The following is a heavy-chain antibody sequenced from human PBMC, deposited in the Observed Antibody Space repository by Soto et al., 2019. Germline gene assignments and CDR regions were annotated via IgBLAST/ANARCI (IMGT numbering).Heavy chain of an antibody. V-gene: IGHV4-31*03. CDR3: ARAVFRAVTTLTDYYYYGMDV. CDR2: IYYSGST. Sequence: QVQLQESGPGLVKPSQTLSLTCTVSGGSISSGGYYWSWIRQHPGKGLEWIGYIYYSGSTYYNPSRKSRVTISVDTSKNQFSLKLSSVTAADTAVYYCARAVFRAVTTLTDYYYYGMDVWGQGTTVTVSS. CDR1: GGSISSGGYY. D-gene: IGHD4-17*01. J-gene: IGHJ6*02.